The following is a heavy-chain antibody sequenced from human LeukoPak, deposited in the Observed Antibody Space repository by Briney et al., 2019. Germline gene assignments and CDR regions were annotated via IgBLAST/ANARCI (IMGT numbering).Heavy chain of an antibody. CDR2: ISDNGAST. CDR3: AKLAAAVTSY. Sequence: PGGSLRLSCGASGFTFSTYVMSWVRQAPGKGLEWVSAISDNGASTYYADSVKGRFTISRDNSKNTLRLQMSSLRAEDTAVYYCAKLAAAVTSYWGQGTLVTVSS. V-gene: IGHV3-23*01. D-gene: IGHD6-13*01. CDR1: GFTFSTYV. J-gene: IGHJ4*02.